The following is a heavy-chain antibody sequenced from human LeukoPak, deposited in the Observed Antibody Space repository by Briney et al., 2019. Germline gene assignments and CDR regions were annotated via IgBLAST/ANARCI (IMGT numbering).Heavy chain of an antibody. CDR2: ISRSSSYI. Sequence: PGGSLRLSCAASGFTFSSYSMNWVRQAPGKGLEWVSSISRSSSYIYYADSVKGRFTISRDNAKNSLYLQMNSLRAEDTAVYYCARDNSVDILTGYYVQYYYYGMDVWGQGITVTVSS. CDR1: GFTFSSYS. D-gene: IGHD3-9*01. CDR3: ARDNSVDILTGYYVQYYYYGMDV. J-gene: IGHJ6*02. V-gene: IGHV3-21*01.